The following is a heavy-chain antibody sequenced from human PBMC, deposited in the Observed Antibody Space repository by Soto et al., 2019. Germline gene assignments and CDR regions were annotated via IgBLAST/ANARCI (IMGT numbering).Heavy chain of an antibody. Sequence: SGGSLRLSCAASGFTFSSYAMHWVRQAPGKGLEWVAVISYDGSNKYYADSVKGRFTISRDNSKNTLYLQMNSLRAEDTAVYYCAREQWQYFDYWGQGTLVTVSS. CDR3: AREQWQYFDY. V-gene: IGHV3-30-3*01. D-gene: IGHD6-19*01. CDR2: ISYDGSNK. J-gene: IGHJ4*02. CDR1: GFTFSSYA.